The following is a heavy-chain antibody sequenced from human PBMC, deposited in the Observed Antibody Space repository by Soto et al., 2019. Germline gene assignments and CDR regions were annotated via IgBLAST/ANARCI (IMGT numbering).Heavy chain of an antibody. CDR3: TNSKRDYYMDV. CDR1: GFSFTSYA. CDR2: ISHSGGVT. J-gene: IGHJ6*03. Sequence: GGSLRLSSAASGFSFTSYAMTWLRQAPGRGLECVSTISHSGGVTYSAGSVRGQFTTSRDNSNNTLYLQMNSLRAEDTARYYSTNSKRDYYMDVWGKGITVTVSS. V-gene: IGHV3-23*01.